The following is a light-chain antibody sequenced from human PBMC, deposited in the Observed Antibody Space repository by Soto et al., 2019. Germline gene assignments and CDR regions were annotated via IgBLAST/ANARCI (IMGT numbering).Light chain of an antibody. CDR1: GGSIACYY. CDR2: EDK. V-gene: IGLV6-57*04. J-gene: IGLJ1*01. Sequence: NFMLTQPHSVSESPGKTVTISCTRSGGSIACYYVQWYQQRPGSAPTTVIYEDKQRPSGVPGRFSGSIDSSSNSASLTISGLKNEDEADYYCLSYDSRIFVFGSGNTVTVL. CDR3: LSYDSRIFV.